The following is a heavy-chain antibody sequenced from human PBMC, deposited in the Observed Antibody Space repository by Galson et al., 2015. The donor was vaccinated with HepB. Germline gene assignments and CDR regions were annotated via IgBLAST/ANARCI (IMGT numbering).Heavy chain of an antibody. J-gene: IGHJ3*02. V-gene: IGHV5-10-1*01. CDR3: ARIVWGLGPYCSSTSCTGRAFDI. CDR1: GYSFTSYW. Sequence: QSGAEVKKPGESLRISCKGSGYSFTSYWISWVRQMPGKGLEWMGRIDPSDSYTNYSPSFQGHVTISADKSISTAYLQWSSLKASDTAMYYCARIVWGLGPYCSSTSCTGRAFDIWGQGTMVTVSS. D-gene: IGHD2-2*01. CDR2: IDPSDSYT.